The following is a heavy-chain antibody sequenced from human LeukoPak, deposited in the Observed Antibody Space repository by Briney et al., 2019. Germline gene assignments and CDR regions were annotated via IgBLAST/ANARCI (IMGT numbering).Heavy chain of an antibody. CDR1: GFTFSSYA. D-gene: IGHD1/OR15-1a*01. CDR3: AKALGGTGDN. Sequence: GGSLRLSCAASGFTFSSYAMSWVRQGPGQGLEWVALISWDGGITYYAESVKGRFAISRDNNKKSLYLQMNSLRTDDTALYYCAKALGGTGDNWGQGTLVTVYS. J-gene: IGHJ4*02. CDR2: ISWDGGIT. V-gene: IGHV3-43*01.